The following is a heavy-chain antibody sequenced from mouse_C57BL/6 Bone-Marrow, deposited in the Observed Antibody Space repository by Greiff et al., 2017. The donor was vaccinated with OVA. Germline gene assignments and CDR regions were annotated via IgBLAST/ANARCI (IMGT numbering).Heavy chain of an antibody. CDR1: GYAFSSYW. CDR2: IYPGDGAT. Sequence: VQLQQSGAELVKPGASVKISCKASGYAFSSYWMNWVKQRPGKGLEWIGQIYPGDGATNYNGKVKGKATMTADKSSSTAYMQLSSLTSEDSAVYFCARRGLPLRYAMDYWGQGTSVTVSS. V-gene: IGHV1-80*01. CDR3: ARRGLPLRYAMDY. D-gene: IGHD2-4*01. J-gene: IGHJ4*01.